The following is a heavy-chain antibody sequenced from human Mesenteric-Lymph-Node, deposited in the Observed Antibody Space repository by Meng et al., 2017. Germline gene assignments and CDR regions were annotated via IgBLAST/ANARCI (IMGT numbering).Heavy chain of an antibody. Sequence: QVQLVQSGAEVKKPGASVKVSCKASGYTFTGYYIHWVRQAPGQGLEWMGRINLNSGGTNYAQKFQGRVTMTWDTSISAAQMELSSLRSDDTAVYYCAAFYYESSGYFRADYWGQGILVTSPQ. V-gene: IGHV1-2*06. CDR3: AAFYYESSGYFRADY. J-gene: IGHJ4*02. D-gene: IGHD3-22*01. CDR2: INLNSGGT. CDR1: GYTFTGYY.